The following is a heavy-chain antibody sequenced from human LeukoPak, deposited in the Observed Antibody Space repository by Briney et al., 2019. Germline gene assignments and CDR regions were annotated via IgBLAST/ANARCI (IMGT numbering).Heavy chain of an antibody. CDR3: ARILSGSSSSR. CDR2: INHSGST. CDR1: GGSFSGYY. D-gene: IGHD6-6*01. J-gene: IGHJ4*02. V-gene: IGHV4-34*01. Sequence: SETLSLTCAVYGGSFSGYYWSWIRQPPGKGLEWIGEINHSGSTNYNPSLKRRVTISVDTSKNQFSLKLSSVTAADTAVYYCARILSGSSSSRWGQGTLVTVS.